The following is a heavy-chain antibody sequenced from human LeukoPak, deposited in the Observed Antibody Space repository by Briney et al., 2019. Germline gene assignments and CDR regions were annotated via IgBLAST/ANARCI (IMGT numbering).Heavy chain of an antibody. D-gene: IGHD6-13*01. Sequence: PGGSLRLSCAASGFTFRSYWMSWVRQAPGKGLEWVANINLDGSEKYYVDSVKGRYTISRDNAKNSLYLQMNSVRAEDTAVYYCVRRVAAAGIDRDDYWGQGTLVTVSS. J-gene: IGHJ4*02. CDR1: GFTFRSYW. CDR3: VRRVAAAGIDRDDY. CDR2: INLDGSEK. V-gene: IGHV3-7*01.